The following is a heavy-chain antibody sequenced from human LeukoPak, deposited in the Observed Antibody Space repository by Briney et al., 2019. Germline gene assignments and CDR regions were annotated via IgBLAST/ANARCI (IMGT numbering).Heavy chain of an antibody. J-gene: IGHJ4*02. CDR2: ISGSGGYT. Sequence: GGSLRLSCAASGFTFTSYVMSWVRQAPGKGLEWLSTISGSGGYTYYADSVKGRFTLSRDNSKNTLYLHINSLRAEDTAVYYCAKERTLRGTAMAHPFDNWGQGTLVTVSS. CDR1: GFTFTSYV. D-gene: IGHD5-18*01. V-gene: IGHV3-23*01. CDR3: AKERTLRGTAMAHPFDN.